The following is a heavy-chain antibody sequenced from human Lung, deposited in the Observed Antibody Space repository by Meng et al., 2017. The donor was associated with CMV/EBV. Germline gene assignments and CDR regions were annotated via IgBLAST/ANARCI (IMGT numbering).Heavy chain of an antibody. CDR2: INGNGGST. D-gene: IGHD2-15*01. Sequence: ASVXVSXKTSGYIFSNYYMHWVRQAPGQGLEWMGIINGNGGSTSYAQKFQGRVTMTTDSSTSTVYMELSGLTSEATDIYYCARDEIRSWKEPFDYSGQGTLVTVSS. V-gene: IGHV1-46*01. CDR3: ARDEIRSWKEPFDY. J-gene: IGHJ4*02. CDR1: GYIFSNYY.